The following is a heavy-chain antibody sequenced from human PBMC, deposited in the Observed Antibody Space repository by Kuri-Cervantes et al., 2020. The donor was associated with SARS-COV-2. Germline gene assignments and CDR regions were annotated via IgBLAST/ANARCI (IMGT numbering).Heavy chain of an antibody. Sequence: ASVKVSCQASGYTFTGYYMHWVRQAPGQGLEWMGIINPSGGSTSYAQKFQGRVTMTRDTSTSTVYMELSSLRSEDTAVYYCARDPTVVNYNYSYYGMDVWGQGTTVTVSS. J-gene: IGHJ6*02. CDR2: INPSGGST. CDR3: ARDPTVVNYNYSYYGMDV. V-gene: IGHV1-46*01. CDR1: GYTFTGYY. D-gene: IGHD4-23*01.